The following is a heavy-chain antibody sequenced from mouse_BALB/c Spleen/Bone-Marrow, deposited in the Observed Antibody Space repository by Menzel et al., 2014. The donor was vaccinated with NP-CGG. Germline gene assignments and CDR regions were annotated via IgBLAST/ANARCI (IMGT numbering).Heavy chain of an antibody. CDR2: IYPGDGDT. J-gene: IGHJ4*01. CDR3: ARAKRYGERDY. D-gene: IGHD2-14*01. V-gene: IGHV1-87*01. Sequence: QVQLKQSGAGLARPWASVKLSCKASGYTFTSYWVQWGKQRPGQGLEWIGAIYPGDGDTRFTQKFKGKATLTADKSSSTAYMQLSSLASEDSAVYYCARAKRYGERDYWGQGTSVTVSS. CDR1: GYTFTSYW.